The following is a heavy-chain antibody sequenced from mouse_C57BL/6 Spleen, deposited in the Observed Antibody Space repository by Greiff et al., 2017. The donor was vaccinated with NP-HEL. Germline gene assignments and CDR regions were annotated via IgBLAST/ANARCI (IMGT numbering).Heavy chain of an antibody. CDR3: ARTLYGSSPFDY. V-gene: IGHV1-69*01. J-gene: IGHJ2*01. CDR2: IDPSDSYT. Sequence: QVQLQQPGAELVMPGAEGKRGGRVSGYTFTSYWMHWVKQRPGQGLEWIGEIDPSDSYTNYNQKFKGKSTLTVDKSSSTAYMQLSSLTSEDSAVYYCARTLYGSSPFDYWGQGTTLTVSS. CDR1: GYTFTSYW. D-gene: IGHD1-1*01.